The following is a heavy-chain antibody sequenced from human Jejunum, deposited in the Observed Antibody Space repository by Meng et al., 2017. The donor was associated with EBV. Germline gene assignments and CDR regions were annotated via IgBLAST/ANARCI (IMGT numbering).Heavy chain of an antibody. CDR3: ARRNGEYVVGY. D-gene: IGHD2-8*01. Sequence: QGPSRVCGVGVLRPSATLSLACAVSGGSFSGYCWSWVGEPPGRGVEYIGGIHISDIPTNTPPLTRRVTMSVDASTNQFSLRLTSVTAEYTAVYFSARRNGEYVVGYWGQGTLVTVSS. CDR1: GGSFSGYC. V-gene: IGHV4-34*02. CDR2: IHISDIP. J-gene: IGHJ4*02.